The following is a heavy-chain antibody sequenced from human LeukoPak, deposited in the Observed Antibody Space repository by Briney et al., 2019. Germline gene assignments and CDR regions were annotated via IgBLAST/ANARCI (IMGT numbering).Heavy chain of an antibody. CDR2: ISGSGGST. V-gene: IGHV3-23*01. J-gene: IGHJ4*02. Sequence: GGSLRLSCAASGFSVSTKNMNWVRQAPGKGLEWVSAISGSGGSTYYADSVKGRFTISRDNSKNTLYLQMNSLRAEDTAVYYCASCSSTSCYADYFDYWGQGTLVTVSS. CDR1: GFSVSTKN. D-gene: IGHD2-2*01. CDR3: ASCSSTSCYADYFDY.